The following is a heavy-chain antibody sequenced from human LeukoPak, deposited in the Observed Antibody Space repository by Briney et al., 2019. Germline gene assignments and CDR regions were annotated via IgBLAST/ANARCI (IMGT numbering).Heavy chain of an antibody. CDR3: AKDHRLLWFGELLSPLLY. CDR2: ISYDGSNK. J-gene: IGHJ4*02. CDR1: GFTLSSYG. Sequence: GGSLRLSCAASGFTLSSYGMHWVRQAPGKGLEWVAVISYDGSNKYYADSVKGRFTISRDNSKNTLYLQMNSLRAEDTAVYYCAKDHRLLWFGELLSPLLYWGQGTLVTVSS. D-gene: IGHD3-10*01. V-gene: IGHV3-30*18.